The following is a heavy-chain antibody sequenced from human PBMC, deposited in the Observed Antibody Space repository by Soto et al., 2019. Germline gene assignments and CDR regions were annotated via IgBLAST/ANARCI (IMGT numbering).Heavy chain of an antibody. CDR2: IYSGGST. V-gene: IGHV3-53*01. J-gene: IGHJ4*02. D-gene: IGHD1-7*01. Sequence: GGSLRLSCAASGFTVSSNYMSWVRQAPGKGLEWVSVIYSGGSTYYADSVKGRFTISRDNSKNTLYLQMNSLRAEDTAVYYCARDDETGPTDYWGQGTLVTVSS. CDR1: GFTVSSNY. CDR3: ARDDETGPTDY.